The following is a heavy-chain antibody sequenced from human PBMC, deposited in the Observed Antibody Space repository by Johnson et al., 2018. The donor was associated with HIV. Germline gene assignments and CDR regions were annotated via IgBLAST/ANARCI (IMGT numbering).Heavy chain of an antibody. V-gene: IGHV3-30*02. J-gene: IGHJ3*01. CDR2: TQYDGSKT. D-gene: IGHD2-2*01. CDR1: GFSFSSYG. CDR3: AKETRVSRSAFDV. Sequence: QVQLVESGGGVVQPGGSLRLSCAATGFSFSSYGMHWVRQAPGKGLEWVAFTQYDGSKTYYGDSVRGRFTISRDNSKKTLYLEINSLRTEDTAIYFCAKETRVSRSAFDVWGQGTMVTVSS.